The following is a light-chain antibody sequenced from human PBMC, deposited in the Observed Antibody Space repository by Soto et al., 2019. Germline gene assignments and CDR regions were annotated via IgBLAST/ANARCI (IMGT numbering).Light chain of an antibody. CDR2: AAT. Sequence: DIQMTQTPCTLSASVGDRVTISCRASQSISSYLNWYQQKPGIPPKXRIYAATSLQSGVPARVCGKEFGTDVTINVSSLLAEDCGTYYGQQSDCTPGTFGRGTKVDIK. J-gene: IGKJ1*01. CDR1: QSISSY. CDR3: QQSDCTPGT. V-gene: IGKV1-39*01.